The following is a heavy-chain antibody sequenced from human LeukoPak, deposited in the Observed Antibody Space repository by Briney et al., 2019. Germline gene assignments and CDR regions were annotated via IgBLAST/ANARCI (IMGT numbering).Heavy chain of an antibody. D-gene: IGHD3-22*01. Sequence: SETLSLTCTVSGGSISSGSYYWSWIRQPAGKGLEWIGRIYTSGSTNYNPSLKSRVTISVDTSKNQFSLKLSSVTAADTPVYYCARDYYDSSAYRYYFDYWGQGTLVTVSS. CDR3: ARDYYDSSAYRYYFDY. J-gene: IGHJ4*02. CDR2: IYTSGST. V-gene: IGHV4-61*02. CDR1: GGSISSGSYY.